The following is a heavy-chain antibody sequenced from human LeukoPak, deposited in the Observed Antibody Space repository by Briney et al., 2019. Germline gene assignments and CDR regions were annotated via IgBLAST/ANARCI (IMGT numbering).Heavy chain of an antibody. D-gene: IGHD6-13*01. V-gene: IGHV1-69*05. CDR1: GGTFISYA. J-gene: IGHJ4*02. CDR3: ARDDGIAAAYYFDY. CDR2: IIPIFGTA. Sequence: SVKVSCKASGGTFISYAISWVRLAPGQGHEWMGGIIPIFGTANYAQKFQGRVTITTDESTSTAYMELSSLRSEDTAVYYCARDDGIAAAYYFDYWGQGTLLTVSS.